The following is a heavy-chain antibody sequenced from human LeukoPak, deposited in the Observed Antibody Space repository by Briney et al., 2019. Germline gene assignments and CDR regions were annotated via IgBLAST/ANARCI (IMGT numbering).Heavy chain of an antibody. D-gene: IGHD4-17*01. CDR1: GGSISTYC. CDR3: AREKAFGDYGY. Sequence: PSETLSLTCTVSGGSISTYCWSWIRQPAGKGLEWIGHICTSGSTNYNPSLKSRVTMSVDTSKNQFSLKLNFVTAADTAVYFCAREKAFGDYGYWGQGTLVTVSS. J-gene: IGHJ4*02. V-gene: IGHV4-4*07. CDR2: ICTSGST.